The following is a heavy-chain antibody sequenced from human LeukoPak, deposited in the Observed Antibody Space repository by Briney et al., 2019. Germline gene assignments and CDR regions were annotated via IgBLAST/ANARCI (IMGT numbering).Heavy chain of an antibody. CDR2: IKQDGSEK. Sequence: PGGSLRLSCAASGFTFSSYALHWVRQAPGKGLEWVANIKQDGSEKYYVDSVKGRFTISRDNAKNSLYLQMNSLRAEDTAVYYCARGIKDLFDYWGQGTLVTVSS. CDR1: GFTFSSYA. CDR3: ARGIKDLFDY. V-gene: IGHV3-7*03. D-gene: IGHD1-14*01. J-gene: IGHJ4*02.